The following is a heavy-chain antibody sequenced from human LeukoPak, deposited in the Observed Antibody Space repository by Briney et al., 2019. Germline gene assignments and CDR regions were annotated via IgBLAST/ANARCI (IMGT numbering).Heavy chain of an antibody. CDR3: ASQRGYTGYDFDY. J-gene: IGHJ4*02. CDR2: IYHSGST. D-gene: IGHD5-12*01. Sequence: SETLSLTCTVSGGSISSRSYYWGWIRQPPGKGLEWIGSIYHSGSTYYNPSLKSRVTISVDTSKNQFSLNLSSVTAADTAVYYCASQRGYTGYDFDYWGQGTLVTVSS. V-gene: IGHV4-39*01. CDR1: GGSISSRSYY.